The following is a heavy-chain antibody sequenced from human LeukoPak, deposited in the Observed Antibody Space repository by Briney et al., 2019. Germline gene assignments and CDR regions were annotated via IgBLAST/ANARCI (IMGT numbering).Heavy chain of an antibody. CDR3: AREGYDSSGSDAFDI. CDR2: IKQDGSEK. J-gene: IGHJ3*02. CDR1: GFTFSSYW. Sequence: GGSLRLSCAASGFTFSSYWMSWVRQAPGKGLEWVANIKQDGSEKYYVDSVKGRFTISRDNAKNSLYLQMSSLRAEDTAVYYCAREGYDSSGSDAFDIWGQGTMVTVSS. D-gene: IGHD3-22*01. V-gene: IGHV3-7*01.